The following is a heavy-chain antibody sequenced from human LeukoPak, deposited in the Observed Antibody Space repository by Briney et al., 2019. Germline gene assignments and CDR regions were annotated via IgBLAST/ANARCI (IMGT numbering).Heavy chain of an antibody. V-gene: IGHV3-7*02. CDR3: ARWTGSNSGGSLDY. J-gene: IGHJ4*02. CDR1: GFTFSSYW. Sequence: GGSLRLSCAASGFTFSSYWMSWVRQAPGKGLEWVANIKQDGSEEYYVDSVKGRFAISRDNAKNSLYLQMNTLRAEDTAVFYCARWTGSNSGGSLDYWGRGTLVTVSS. D-gene: IGHD2-15*01. CDR2: IKQDGSEE.